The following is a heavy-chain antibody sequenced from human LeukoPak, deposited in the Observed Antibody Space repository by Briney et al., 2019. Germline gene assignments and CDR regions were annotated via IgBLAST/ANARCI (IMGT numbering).Heavy chain of an antibody. CDR1: GGSISSSIYY. V-gene: IGHV4-39*01. D-gene: IGHD4-17*01. J-gene: IGHJ3*02. CDR2: IYYGGST. Sequence: SETLSLTCTVSGGSISSSIYYRGWIRQPPGKVLEWIGNIYYGGSTYSNPSLTSPVTISVDTSKNQFSLKLSSVTPTCSSVYERARRGYGDYDVFYIRAHRTMVPVSS. CDR3: ARRGYGDYDVFYI.